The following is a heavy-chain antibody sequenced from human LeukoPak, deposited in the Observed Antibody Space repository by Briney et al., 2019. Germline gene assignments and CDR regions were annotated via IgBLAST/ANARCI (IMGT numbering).Heavy chain of an antibody. V-gene: IGHV3-53*01. CDR2: IDSGGST. CDR3: ARVVTAMGYTFDI. D-gene: IGHD2-21*02. Sequence: PGGSLRLSCVASGFTVSGNYMSWVRQAPGKGLEWVSVIDSGGSTYYADSVKGRFTISRDNSKNTLYLQMNSLRAEDTAVYYCARVVTAMGYTFDIWGQGTMVTVSS. CDR1: GFTVSGNY. J-gene: IGHJ3*02.